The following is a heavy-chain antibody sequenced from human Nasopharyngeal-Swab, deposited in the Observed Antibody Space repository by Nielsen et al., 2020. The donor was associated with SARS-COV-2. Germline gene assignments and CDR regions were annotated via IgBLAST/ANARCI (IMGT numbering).Heavy chain of an antibody. V-gene: IGHV3-74*01. Sequence: GESLKISCAASGFTFSSYWMHWVRQAPGKGLVWVSRINSDGSSTSYADSVKGRFTISRDNSKNTLFLQMNSLRAEDTAVYYCARGPSFYSSGWGYYFDYWGQGTLVTVSS. D-gene: IGHD6-19*01. CDR2: INSDGSST. CDR1: GFTFSSYW. J-gene: IGHJ4*02. CDR3: ARGPSFYSSGWGYYFDY.